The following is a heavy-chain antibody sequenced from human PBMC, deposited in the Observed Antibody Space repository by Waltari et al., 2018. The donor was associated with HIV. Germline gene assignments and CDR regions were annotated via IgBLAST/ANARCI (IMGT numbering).Heavy chain of an antibody. CDR1: GFDFNTYT. Sequence: EVQLEQSGGGLVKTGGSLRLSCVTSGFDFNTYTLNWIRQAPGKGLDWVSSVSPTKYIYYADSVRGRFTVSRDNVKKSLYLQMNRLRVYDSALYFCALTDAYFDYWGRGSRVTVSS. J-gene: IGHJ4*02. V-gene: IGHV3-21*02. CDR2: VSPTKYI. D-gene: IGHD2-21*02. CDR3: ALTDAYFDY.